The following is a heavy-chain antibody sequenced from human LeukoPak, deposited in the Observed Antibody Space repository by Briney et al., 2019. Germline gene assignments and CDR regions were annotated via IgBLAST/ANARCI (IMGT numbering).Heavy chain of an antibody. CDR3: VASYGGYVLDY. Sequence: SETLSLTCTVSGGSIGSYHWNWIRQPSGKGLEWIGIVFNNGGTKHDPSLKSRVAISVDTSKNQFALKLTSVTAADTAVYYCVASYGGYVLDYWGQGALVIVSS. CDR1: GGSIGSYH. J-gene: IGHJ4*02. D-gene: IGHD5-12*01. CDR2: VFNNGGT. V-gene: IGHV4-59*01.